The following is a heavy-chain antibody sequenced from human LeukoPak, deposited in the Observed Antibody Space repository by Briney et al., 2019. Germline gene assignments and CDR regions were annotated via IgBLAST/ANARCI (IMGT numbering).Heavy chain of an antibody. CDR3: ARDGSGVAGTQDYYMDV. D-gene: IGHD6-19*01. Sequence: ASVKVSCKASGYTFTSYGISWVRQAPGQGLEWMGWISAYNGNTNYAQKLQGRVTMTTDTSTSTAYMELRSLRSDDTAVYYCARDGSGVAGTQDYYMDVWGKGTTVTISS. CDR2: ISAYNGNT. V-gene: IGHV1-18*01. J-gene: IGHJ6*03. CDR1: GYTFTSYG.